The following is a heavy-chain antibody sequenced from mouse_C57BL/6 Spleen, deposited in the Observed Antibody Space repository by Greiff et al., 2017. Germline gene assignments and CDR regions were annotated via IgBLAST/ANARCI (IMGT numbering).Heavy chain of an antibody. CDR1: GYTFTSYW. V-gene: IGHV1-64*01. CDR3: ARQKYVAYWYFDV. J-gene: IGHJ1*03. CDR2: IHPNSGST. Sequence: QVQLQQPGAELVKPGASVTLSCKASGYTFTSYWMHWVKQRPGQGLEWIGMIHPNSGSTNYNEKFKSKATLTVDKSSSTAYMQLSSLTSEDSAVYYCARQKYVAYWYFDVWGTGTTVTVSS. D-gene: IGHD1-1*01.